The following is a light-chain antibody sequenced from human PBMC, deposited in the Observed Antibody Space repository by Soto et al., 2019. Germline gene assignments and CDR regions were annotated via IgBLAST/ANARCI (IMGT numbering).Light chain of an antibody. CDR1: SSDGGGYNY. CDR2: DVS. J-gene: IGLJ2*01. V-gene: IGLV2-14*01. Sequence: QSALTQPASVSGSPGQSITISCTGTSSDGGGYNYVSWYQQHPGKAPKLMIYDVSNRPSGVSNRFSGSKSGNTASLTISGLQAEDEADYYCSSYTSSSPRVVFGGGTKLTVL. CDR3: SSYTSSSPRVV.